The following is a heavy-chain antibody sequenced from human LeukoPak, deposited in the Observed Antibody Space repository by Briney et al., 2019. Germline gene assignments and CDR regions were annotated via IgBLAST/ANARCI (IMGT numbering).Heavy chain of an antibody. Sequence: SETLSLTCAVYGGSFSGYYWSWIRQPPGKGLEWIGEINHSGSTNYNPSLKRRVTISVDTSKNQFSLKLSSVTAADTAVYYCARGRSLVVVPAAPYYYMDVWGKGTTVTVSS. CDR1: GGSFSGYY. J-gene: IGHJ6*03. V-gene: IGHV4-34*01. CDR2: INHSGST. D-gene: IGHD2-2*01. CDR3: ARGRSLVVVPAAPYYYMDV.